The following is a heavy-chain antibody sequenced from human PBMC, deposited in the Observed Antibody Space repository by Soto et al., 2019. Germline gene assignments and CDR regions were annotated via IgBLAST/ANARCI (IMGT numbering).Heavy chain of an antibody. CDR3: TSGWYYYDSSGYYYYFDY. Sequence: GGSLRLSCAASRFTFSNAWMSWVRQAPGKGLEWVGRIKSKTDGGTTDYAAPVKGRFTISRDDSKNTLYLQMNSLKTEDTAVYYCTSGWYYYDSSGYYYYFDYWGQGTLVTVSS. D-gene: IGHD3-22*01. CDR2: IKSKTDGGTT. CDR1: RFTFSNAW. J-gene: IGHJ4*02. V-gene: IGHV3-15*01.